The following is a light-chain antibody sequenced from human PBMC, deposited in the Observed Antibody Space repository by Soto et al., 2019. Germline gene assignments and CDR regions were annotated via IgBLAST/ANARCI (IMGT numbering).Light chain of an antibody. Sequence: PGERATLSCRASQSVSNYLAWYQQKPGQAPRLLIYDASNRATGIPARFSGSGSGTDFTLTISSLEPEDFAVYFCQHRAGWPPALTFGGGTKVDIK. J-gene: IGKJ4*01. CDR3: QHRAGWPPALT. CDR2: DAS. CDR1: QSVSNY. V-gene: IGKV3-11*01.